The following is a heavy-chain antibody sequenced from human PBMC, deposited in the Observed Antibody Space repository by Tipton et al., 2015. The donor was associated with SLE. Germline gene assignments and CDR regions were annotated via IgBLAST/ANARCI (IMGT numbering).Heavy chain of an antibody. CDR2: INHSGST. CDR3: ATGYSGYDPGAYY. D-gene: IGHD5-12*01. CDR1: GGSFSGYY. V-gene: IGHV4-34*01. Sequence: LRLSCAVYGGSFSGYYWSWIRQPPGKGLEWIGEINHSGSTNYNPSLKSRVTISVDTSKNQFSLKLSSVTAADTAVYYCATGYSGYDPGAYYWGQGTLVTVSS. J-gene: IGHJ4*02.